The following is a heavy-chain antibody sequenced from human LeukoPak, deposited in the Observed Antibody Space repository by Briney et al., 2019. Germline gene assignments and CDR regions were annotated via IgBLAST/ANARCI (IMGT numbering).Heavy chain of an antibody. CDR1: GGSFSGYY. V-gene: IGHV4-39*01. CDR2: IYYSGST. Sequence: SETLSLTCAVYGGSFSGYYWGWIRQPPGKGLEWIGSIYYSGSTYYNPSLKSRVTISVDTSKNQFSLKLSSVTAADTAVYYCASHVLDILTGYYPYYFDYWGQGTLVTVSS. D-gene: IGHD3-9*01. J-gene: IGHJ4*02. CDR3: ASHVLDILTGYYPYYFDY.